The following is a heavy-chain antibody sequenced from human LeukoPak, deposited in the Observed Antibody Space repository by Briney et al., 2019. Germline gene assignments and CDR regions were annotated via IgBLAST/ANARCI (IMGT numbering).Heavy chain of an antibody. Sequence: SETLSLTCTVSGGSISSGDYYWSWICQPPGKGLVLIAYIYYRGSTYYTPSLKSRVTISVDTSKNQFSLKLSSVTAADTAVYYCAGSFSGSYHSAFDIWGQGTMVTVS. J-gene: IGHJ3*02. CDR2: IYYRGST. V-gene: IGHV4-30-4*08. CDR3: AGSFSGSYHSAFDI. CDR1: GGSISSGDYY. D-gene: IGHD1-26*01.